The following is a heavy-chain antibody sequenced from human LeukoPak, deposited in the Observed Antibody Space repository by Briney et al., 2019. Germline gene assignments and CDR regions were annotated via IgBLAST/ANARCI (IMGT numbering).Heavy chain of an antibody. J-gene: IGHJ4*02. CDR2: ISAYNGNT. V-gene: IGHV1-18*01. D-gene: IGHD2-2*01. CDR1: GYTFTSYG. Sequence: ASVKVSCKASGYTFTSYGISWVRQAPGQGLEWMGWISAYNGNTNYAQKLQGRVTMTTDTSTSTAYMELRSLRSDDTAVYYCARGSMVRVIVVVPAALWGQGTLVTVSS. CDR3: ARGSMVRVIVVVPAAL.